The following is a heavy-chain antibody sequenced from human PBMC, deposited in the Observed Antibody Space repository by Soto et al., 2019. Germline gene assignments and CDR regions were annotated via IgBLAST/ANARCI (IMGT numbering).Heavy chain of an antibody. Sequence: PSETLSLTCTVLGGSISSYYWSWIRQPPGKGLEWIGYIYYSGSTNYNPSLKSRVTISVDTSKNQSSLKLSSVTAADTAVYYCARVFATVTPQAFDYWGQGTLVTVSS. CDR2: IYYSGST. CDR1: GGSISSYY. J-gene: IGHJ4*02. D-gene: IGHD4-17*01. V-gene: IGHV4-59*01. CDR3: ARVFATVTPQAFDY.